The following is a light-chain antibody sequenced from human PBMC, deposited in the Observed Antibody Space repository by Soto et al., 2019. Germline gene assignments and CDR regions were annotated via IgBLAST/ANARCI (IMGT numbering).Light chain of an antibody. J-gene: IGLJ2*01. CDR3: SSYISSITPVV. CDR2: EVS. V-gene: IGLV2-14*01. Sequence: QSALNQPASVSGSPGQSITISCTGTSSDVGGYNYVSWYQQHPGKAPKLMIYEVSNRPSGVSNRFSGSKSGNTASLTISGLQAEDEADYYCSSYISSITPVVFGGGTKLTVL. CDR1: SSDVGGYNY.